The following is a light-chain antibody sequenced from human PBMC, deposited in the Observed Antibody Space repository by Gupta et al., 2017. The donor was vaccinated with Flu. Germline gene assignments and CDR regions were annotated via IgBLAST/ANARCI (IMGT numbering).Light chain of an antibody. V-gene: IGKV3-20*01. CDR1: QTVSSSY. CDR3: QQNSCSLMT. CDR2: GAS. Sequence: EIVLMTPPGTMPSSSGERATLSCRASQTVSSSYLAWYQQKPGQATRLLMYGASRRATVIPDWSSSGCCRKVIPLTISRLEHDFLAEYYCQQNSCSLMTFGQGTRVEIK. J-gene: IGKJ1*01.